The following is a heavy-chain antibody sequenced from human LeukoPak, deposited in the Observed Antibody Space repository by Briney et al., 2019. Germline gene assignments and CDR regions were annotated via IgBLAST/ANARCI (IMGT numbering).Heavy chain of an antibody. D-gene: IGHD5-24*01. V-gene: IGHV3-7*04. CDR1: GFPFSSYW. J-gene: IGHJ4*02. CDR3: TRVGYIDEGIDY. Sequence: GGSLRLSCVASGFPFSSYWMTWVRQAPGKGLEWVANIKQDGSKKSYVDSVKGRFTISRDNAKNSLYLQMNSLGAEDTAIYYCTRVGYIDEGIDYWGQGTLVTVSS. CDR2: IKQDGSKK.